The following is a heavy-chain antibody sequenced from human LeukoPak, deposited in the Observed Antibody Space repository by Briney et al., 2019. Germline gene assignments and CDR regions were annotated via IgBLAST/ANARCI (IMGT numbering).Heavy chain of an antibody. J-gene: IGHJ6*02. V-gene: IGHV4-61*02. Sequence: SQTLSLTCTVSGGSISSGSYYWSWIRQPAGKGLEWIGRIYTSGSTNYNPSLKSRVTMSVDTSKNQFSLKLSSVTAADTAVYYCARGGLLWFGELLYHYGMDVWGQGTTVTVSS. CDR2: IYTSGST. CDR1: GGSISSGSYY. CDR3: ARGGLLWFGELLYHYGMDV. D-gene: IGHD3-10*01.